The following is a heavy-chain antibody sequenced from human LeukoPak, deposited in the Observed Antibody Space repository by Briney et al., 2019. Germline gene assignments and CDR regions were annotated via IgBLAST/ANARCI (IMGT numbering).Heavy chain of an antibody. J-gene: IGHJ4*02. Sequence: GGSLRLSCAASGFTFSSYSMNWVRQAPGKGLEWVSSISSSSSYMYYADSVKGRFTISRDNAKNSLYLQMNSLRAEDTAVYYCARDTQLLFDYWGQGTLVTVSS. CDR2: ISSSSSYM. D-gene: IGHD2-2*01. CDR1: GFTFSSYS. V-gene: IGHV3-21*01. CDR3: ARDTQLLFDY.